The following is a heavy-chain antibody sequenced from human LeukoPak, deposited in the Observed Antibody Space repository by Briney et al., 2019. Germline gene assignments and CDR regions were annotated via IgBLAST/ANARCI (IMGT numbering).Heavy chain of an antibody. J-gene: IGHJ6*03. Sequence: GGSLRLSCAASGFTFHNYGMHWVRQAPGKGLEWVAFIRYVGSDTYYADSVKGRFTISRDNAKNSLYLQMNSLRAEDTAVYYCARSEYYYGSGSYYFRVSPPLMDVWGKGTTVTISS. D-gene: IGHD3-10*01. V-gene: IGHV3-30*02. CDR2: IRYVGSDT. CDR3: ARSEYYYGSGSYYFRVSPPLMDV. CDR1: GFTFHNYG.